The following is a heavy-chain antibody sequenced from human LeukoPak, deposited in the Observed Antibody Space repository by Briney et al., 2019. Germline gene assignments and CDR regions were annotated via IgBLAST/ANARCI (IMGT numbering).Heavy chain of an antibody. CDR2: IYNSGTT. CDR1: GDSISSTNYY. D-gene: IGHD3-10*01. V-gene: IGHV4-39*01. J-gene: IGHJ4*01. Sequence: PSETLSLTCTVSGDSISSTNYYWDWIRQPPGKGLEWIGSIYNSGTTYYNPSLKSRVTISVDTSKNQFSLKVSSVTAADTAVYYCASRVYGLGSFNYWGQGTLVTVSS. CDR3: ASRVYGLGSFNY.